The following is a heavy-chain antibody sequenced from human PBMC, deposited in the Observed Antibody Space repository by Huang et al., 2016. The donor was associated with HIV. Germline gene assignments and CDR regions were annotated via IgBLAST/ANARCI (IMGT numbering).Heavy chain of an antibody. CDR2: LSKDGRDK. Sequence: QVQLVESGGGVVQPGRSLRLSCGASGFVLNNAVVHWVRQTQGKGLEGVAGLSKDGRDKQYAESVKGRFTISKDNSKNTLYLEMDSLTPEDTGVYYCAREDGSSGDCGYFGPWGQGAQVTVAT. CDR1: GFVLNNAV. V-gene: IGHV3-30*03. CDR3: AREDGSSGDCGYFGP. D-gene: IGHD3-22*01. J-gene: IGHJ4*02.